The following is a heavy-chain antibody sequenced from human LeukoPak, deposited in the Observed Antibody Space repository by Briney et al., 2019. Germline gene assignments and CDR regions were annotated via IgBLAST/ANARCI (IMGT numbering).Heavy chain of an antibody. D-gene: IGHD5-12*01. CDR3: AKVQGYSGGPFDY. CDR2: ISGSGDST. V-gene: IGHV3-23*01. Sequence: PGGSLRLSCAASGFTFSSYAMSWVRQAPRKGLEWVSTISGSGDSTYYADSVKGRFTISRDNSKNTLYLHMNSLRAEDTAVYYCAKVQGYSGGPFDYWGQGTLVTVSS. CDR1: GFTFSSYA. J-gene: IGHJ4*02.